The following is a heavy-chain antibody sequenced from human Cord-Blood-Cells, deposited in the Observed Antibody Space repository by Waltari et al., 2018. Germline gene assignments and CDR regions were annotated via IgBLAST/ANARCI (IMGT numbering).Heavy chain of an antibody. J-gene: IGHJ6*02. Sequence: QVQLQQWGAGLLKPSETLSLTCAVYGGSFSGYYWSWIRQPPGKGLEWIGEINPSGITNYTPSLKSRVTISVDTSKNLFSLKLSSVTAADTAVYYCAREGGRNYYDSSGYYYYYGMDGWGQGTTVTVSS. CDR3: AREGGRNYYDSSGYYYYYGMDG. CDR2: INPSGIT. D-gene: IGHD3-22*01. V-gene: IGHV4-34*01. CDR1: GGSFSGYY.